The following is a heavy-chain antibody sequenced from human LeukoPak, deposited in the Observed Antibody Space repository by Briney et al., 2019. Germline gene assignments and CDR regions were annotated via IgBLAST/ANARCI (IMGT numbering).Heavy chain of an antibody. CDR3: ARPESNYDFWSGPADY. CDR2: IYPGDSDT. CDR1: GYSFTSYW. V-gene: IGHV5-51*01. D-gene: IGHD3-3*01. J-gene: IGHJ4*02. Sequence: GESLKISCKGSGYSFTSYWIGWVRQMPGKGLEWMGIIYPGDSDTRYSPSFQGQVTISADKSISTAYLQWSSLKASDTAMYYCARPESNYDFWSGPADYWGQGTLVTVSS.